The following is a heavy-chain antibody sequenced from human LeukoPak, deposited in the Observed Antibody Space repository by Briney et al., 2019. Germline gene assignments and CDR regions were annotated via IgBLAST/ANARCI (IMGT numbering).Heavy chain of an antibody. D-gene: IGHD3-10*01. Sequence: SETLSLTCTVSGYSISSGYYWGWIRQPPGKGLEWIGSIYHSGSTYYNPSLKSRVTISVDTSKNQFSLKLSSVTAADTAVYYCARETGEGYYYGSGKFDYWGQGTLVTVSS. J-gene: IGHJ4*02. CDR3: ARETGEGYYYGSGKFDY. V-gene: IGHV4-38-2*02. CDR1: GYSISSGYY. CDR2: IYHSGST.